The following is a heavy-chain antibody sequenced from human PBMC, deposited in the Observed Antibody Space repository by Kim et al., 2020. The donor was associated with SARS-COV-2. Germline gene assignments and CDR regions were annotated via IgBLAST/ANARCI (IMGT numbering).Heavy chain of an antibody. CDR3: AKDIGYSSGCPDY. Sequence: GGSLRLSCAASGFTFDGYAMHWVRQAPGKGLEWVSGISWNGGSIGYADSVKGRFTISRDNAKNSLYLQMNSLRAEDTALYYCAKDIGYSSGCPDYWGQGTLVTVSS. V-gene: IGHV3-9*01. CDR2: ISWNGGSI. J-gene: IGHJ4*02. CDR1: GFTFDGYA. D-gene: IGHD6-19*01.